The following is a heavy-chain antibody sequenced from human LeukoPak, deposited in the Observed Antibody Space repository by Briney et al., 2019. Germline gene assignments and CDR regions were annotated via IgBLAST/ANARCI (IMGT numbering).Heavy chain of an antibody. J-gene: IGHJ5*02. CDR1: GSTFSSYA. D-gene: IGHD2-15*01. Sequence: PGGSLRLSCTASGSTFSSYAMSWVRQAPGKGLEYVSIISAGGGSTFYADSMKGRSAISRDNSRNTVYLQMNSLRVEDTAVYYCARGGGFDTWGQGTLVTVSS. CDR3: ARGGGFDT. V-gene: IGHV3-23*01. CDR2: ISAGGGST.